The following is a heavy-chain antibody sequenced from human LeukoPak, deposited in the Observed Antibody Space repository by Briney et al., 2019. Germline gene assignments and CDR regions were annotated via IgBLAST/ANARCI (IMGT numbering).Heavy chain of an antibody. CDR2: IRYDGSNK. CDR3: ANPFPGIVPNWFDP. J-gene: IGHJ5*02. D-gene: IGHD2-2*01. V-gene: IGHV3-30*02. Sequence: GGSLRLSCAASGFTFSSYGMHWVRQAPGKGLEWVAFIRYDGSNKYYADSVKGRFTISRDNSKNMLYLQMNSLRAEDTAVYYCANPFPGIVPNWFDPWGQGTLVTVSS. CDR1: GFTFSSYG.